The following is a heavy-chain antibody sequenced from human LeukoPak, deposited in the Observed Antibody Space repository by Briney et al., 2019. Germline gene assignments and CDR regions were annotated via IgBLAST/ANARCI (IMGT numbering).Heavy chain of an antibody. V-gene: IGHV1-18*01. CDR3: ASHCSGGSHIYYYYGMDV. J-gene: IGHJ6*02. D-gene: IGHD2-15*01. CDR2: ISAYNGNT. Sequence: ASVKVSCKASGYTFTSYGISWVRQAPGQGLEWMGWISAYNGNTNYAQKLQGRVTMTTDTSTSTAYMELSSLRSEDTAVYYCASHCSGGSHIYYYYGMDVWGQGTTVTVSS. CDR1: GYTFTSYG.